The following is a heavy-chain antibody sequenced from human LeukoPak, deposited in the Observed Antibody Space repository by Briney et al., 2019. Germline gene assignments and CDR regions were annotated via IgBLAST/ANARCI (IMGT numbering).Heavy chain of an antibody. D-gene: IGHD6-13*01. CDR2: INHSGST. Sequence: KPSETLSLTCAVYGGSFSGYYWSWIRQPPGKGLEWIGEINHSGSTNYNPSLKSRVTISVDTSKNQFSLKLNSVTAADTALYYCARGTFTAAAWGSHNCFDPWGQGTLVTVSS. CDR1: GGSFSGYY. CDR3: ARGTFTAAAWGSHNCFDP. V-gene: IGHV4-34*01. J-gene: IGHJ5*02.